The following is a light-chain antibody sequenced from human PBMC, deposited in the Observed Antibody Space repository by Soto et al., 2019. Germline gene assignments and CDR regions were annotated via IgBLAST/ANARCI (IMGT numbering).Light chain of an antibody. CDR2: GAS. J-gene: IGKJ5*01. V-gene: IGKV3-15*01. Sequence: EIVLTQSPGTLSLSAWERATLSCRASQSVYNNLAWYQQKPGQAPRLLIYGASTRATGIPARFSGSGSGTEFTLTITSLQSEDFAVYYCQQYNNWPQITFGQGTRLEIK. CDR3: QQYNNWPQIT. CDR1: QSVYNN.